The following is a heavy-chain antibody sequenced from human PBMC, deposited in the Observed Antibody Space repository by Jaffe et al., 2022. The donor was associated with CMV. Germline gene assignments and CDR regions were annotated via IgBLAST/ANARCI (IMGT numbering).Heavy chain of an antibody. CDR2: ISGADGTT. J-gene: IGHJ4*02. CDR3: AKSFGLGVSTSMDY. CDR1: GFTFSSYA. D-gene: IGHD2-8*02. Sequence: EVQLVESGGGLVQPGGSLRLSCAASGFTFSSYAMNWVRQAPGKGLEWVSSISGADGTTYYADSVKGRFTISRDNSKNTVYLVMNSLRAEDTAVYFCAKSFGLGVSTSMDYWGQGTLVTVSS. V-gene: IGHV3-23*04.